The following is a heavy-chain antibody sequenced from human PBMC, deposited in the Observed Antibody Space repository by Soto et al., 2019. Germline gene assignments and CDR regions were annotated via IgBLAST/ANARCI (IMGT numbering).Heavy chain of an antibody. Sequence: QVQLVQSGAEVKKPGASVKVSCKASGYTFTSYDINWVRQATGQGLEWMGWMNPNSGNTGYAQKFQGRVTMTKNTSQSTAYMELSSLRSEDTAVYYCARKGGSRRANWFDPWGQGTLVTVSS. V-gene: IGHV1-8*01. D-gene: IGHD6-13*01. CDR3: ARKGGSRRANWFDP. J-gene: IGHJ5*02. CDR1: GYTFTSYD. CDR2: MNPNSGNT.